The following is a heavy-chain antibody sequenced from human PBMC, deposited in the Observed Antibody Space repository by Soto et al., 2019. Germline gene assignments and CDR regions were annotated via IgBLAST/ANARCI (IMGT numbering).Heavy chain of an antibody. CDR2: IYPGDSDT. D-gene: IGHD3-3*01. V-gene: IGHV5-51*01. J-gene: IGHJ4*02. CDR3: ARPGGYDLNSAY. Sequence: KGLEWMGIIYPGDSDTRYSPSFQGQVTISADKSISTAYLQWSSLKASDTAMYYCARPGGYDLNSAYWGQGTLVIGTS.